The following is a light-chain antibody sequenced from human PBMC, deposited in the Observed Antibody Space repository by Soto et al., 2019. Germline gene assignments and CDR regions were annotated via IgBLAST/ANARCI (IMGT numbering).Light chain of an antibody. V-gene: IGKV3-11*01. CDR2: DAS. CDR3: QQRSSWPPT. CDR1: QSVSTY. J-gene: IGKJ1*01. Sequence: EVVLTQSPVTLSLSPGERATLSCRASQSVSTYFAWYQQKPGQAPRLLIYDASNRATGIPARFSGSGSGTDFTLTISSLEPEDFAVYYCQQRSSWPPTFGQGTKVDIK.